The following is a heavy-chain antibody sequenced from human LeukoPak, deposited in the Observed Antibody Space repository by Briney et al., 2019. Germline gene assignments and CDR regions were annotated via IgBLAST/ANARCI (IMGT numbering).Heavy chain of an antibody. CDR3: ASCRWESATANPIDY. CDR1: GGSISSYY. D-gene: IGHD2-21*02. Sequence: SETLSLTCTVSGGSISSYYWSWIRQPPGKGLEWIGYIYYSGSTNYNPSLKSRVTISVDTSKNQFSLKLSSVTAADTAVYYCASCRWESATANPIDYWGQGTLVTVSS. CDR2: IYYSGST. J-gene: IGHJ4*02. V-gene: IGHV4-59*08.